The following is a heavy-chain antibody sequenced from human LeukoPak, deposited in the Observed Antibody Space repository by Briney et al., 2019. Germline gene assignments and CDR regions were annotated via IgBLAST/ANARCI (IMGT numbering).Heavy chain of an antibody. D-gene: IGHD1-26*01. CDR1: GASISGSNYY. J-gene: IGHJ4*02. CDR2: IYSSGST. V-gene: IGHV4-39*05. Sequence: SETPSLTCAVSGASISGSNYYWGWIRQPPGKGLKWIGNIYSSGSTYYNASLQSRVTISIDTSKNQFSLRLNSVTAADTAMYYCAKSGGYGLIDYWGQGTRVTVSS. CDR3: AKSGGYGLIDY.